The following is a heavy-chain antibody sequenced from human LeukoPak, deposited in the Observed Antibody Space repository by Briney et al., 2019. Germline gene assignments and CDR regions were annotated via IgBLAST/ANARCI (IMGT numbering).Heavy chain of an antibody. CDR3: ARDLTCSSTSCYLYYYYYMDV. CDR1: GDSISSGGYS. D-gene: IGHD2-2*01. CDR2: IFYSGST. J-gene: IGHJ6*03. Sequence: PSETLSLTRGVSGDSISSGGYSWSWIRQPPGKGLEWIGYIFYSGSTYYNPSLKSRVTISVDTSKNQFSLKLSSVTAADTAVYYCARDLTCSSTSCYLYYYYYMDVWGKGTTVTVSS. V-gene: IGHV4-30-4*07.